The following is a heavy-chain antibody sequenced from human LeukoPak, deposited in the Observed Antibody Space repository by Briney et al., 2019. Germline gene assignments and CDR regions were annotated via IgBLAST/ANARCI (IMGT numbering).Heavy chain of an antibody. J-gene: IGHJ5*02. CDR1: GGSISSYY. V-gene: IGHV4-39*07. CDR2: IYYSGST. CDR3: ARGGWGFGFDP. D-gene: IGHD5-12*01. Sequence: SETLSLTCIVSGGSISSYYWGWIRQPPGKGLEWIGTIYYSGSTYYNPALNSRVTISVDTSKNQFSLKLSSVTAADTAVYYCARGGWGFGFDPWGQGTLVTVSS.